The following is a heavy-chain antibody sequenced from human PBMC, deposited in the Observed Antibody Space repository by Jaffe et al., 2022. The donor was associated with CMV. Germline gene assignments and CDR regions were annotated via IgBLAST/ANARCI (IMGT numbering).Heavy chain of an antibody. CDR1: GGTFSSYA. V-gene: IGHV1-69*09. CDR2: IIPILGIA. Sequence: QVQLVQSGAEVKKPGSSVKVSCKASGGTFSSYAISWVRQAPGQGLEWMGRIIPILGIANYAQKFQGRVTITADKSTSTAYMELSSLRSEDTAVYYCARERTEHPLAYCGGDCYMHYWYFDLWGRGTLVTVSS. D-gene: IGHD2-21*02. CDR3: ARERTEHPLAYCGGDCYMHYWYFDL. J-gene: IGHJ2*01.